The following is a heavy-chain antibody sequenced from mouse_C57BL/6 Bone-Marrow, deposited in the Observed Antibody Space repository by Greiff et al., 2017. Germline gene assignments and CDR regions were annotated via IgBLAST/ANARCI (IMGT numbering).Heavy chain of an antibody. CDR3: ARPYYYGSTLDY. J-gene: IGHJ2*01. CDR1: GYTFTSYW. Sequence: QVQLKQPGAELVKPGASVKLSCKASGYTFTSYWMHWVKQRPGQGLEWIGMIYPNSGSTNYNEKFKSKATLTVDKSSSTAYMQLSSLTSEDSAVSYCARPYYYGSTLDYWGQGTTLTVSS. D-gene: IGHD1-1*01. CDR2: IYPNSGST. V-gene: IGHV1-64*01.